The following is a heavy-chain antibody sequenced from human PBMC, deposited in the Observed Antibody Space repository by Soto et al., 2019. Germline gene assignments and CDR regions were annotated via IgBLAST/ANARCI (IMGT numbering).Heavy chain of an antibody. CDR2: INPSGGST. CDR3: ARVNPAADWFDP. J-gene: IGHJ5*02. D-gene: IGHD2-15*01. Sequence: QVQLVQSGAEVKKPGASVKVSCKASGYTFTSYYMHWVRQAPGQGLEWMGIINPSGGSTSYAQKFHGRVTMTRDTPTSTVYMELSSLRSEDTAVYYCARVNPAADWFDPWGQGTLVTVSS. V-gene: IGHV1-46*03. CDR1: GYTFTSYY.